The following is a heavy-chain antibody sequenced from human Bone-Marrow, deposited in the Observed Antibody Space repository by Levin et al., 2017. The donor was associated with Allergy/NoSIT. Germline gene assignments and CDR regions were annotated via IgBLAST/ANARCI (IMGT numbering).Heavy chain of an antibody. CDR3: TSFPHYDYVWGSYRLFDY. CDR1: GFTFSGSA. J-gene: IGHJ4*02. D-gene: IGHD3-16*02. V-gene: IGHV3-73*01. CDR2: IRSKANSYAT. Sequence: GGSLRLSCAASGFTFSGSAMHWVRQASGKGLEWVGRIRSKANSYATAYAASVKGRFTISRDDSKNTAYLQMNSLKTEDTAVYYCTSFPHYDYVWGSYRLFDYWGQGTLVTVSS.